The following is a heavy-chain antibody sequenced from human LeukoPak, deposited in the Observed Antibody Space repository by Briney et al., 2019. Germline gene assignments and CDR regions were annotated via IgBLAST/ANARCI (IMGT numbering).Heavy chain of an antibody. V-gene: IGHV4-39*02. Sequence: SETLSLTCTVSDGSIINNNHYWGWTRQPPGKGLEWIGSISYSGGTAYNPSLRSRVTISVDTSKNQLSLKVNSVTAADTAVYYCAREVEYYDSSGYRPHAFDIWGQGTLVTVSS. CDR1: DGSIINNNHY. J-gene: IGHJ3*02. D-gene: IGHD3-22*01. CDR3: AREVEYYDSSGYRPHAFDI. CDR2: ISYSGGT.